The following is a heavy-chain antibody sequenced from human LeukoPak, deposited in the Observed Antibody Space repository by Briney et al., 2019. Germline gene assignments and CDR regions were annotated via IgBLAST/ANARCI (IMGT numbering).Heavy chain of an antibody. CDR2: ISYSGST. V-gene: IGHV4-59*11. CDR1: GGSISSHY. J-gene: IGHJ5*02. Sequence: SETLSLTCTVSGGSISSHYWSWIRQPPGKGLEWIGYISYSGSTNYNPSLKSRVTISLDTSKNQFSLKLTSVTAAETAVYYCARDRWFDPWGQGTLVTVSS. CDR3: ARDRWFDP.